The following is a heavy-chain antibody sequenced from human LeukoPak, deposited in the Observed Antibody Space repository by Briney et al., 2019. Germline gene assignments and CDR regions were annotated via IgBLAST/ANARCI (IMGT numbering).Heavy chain of an antibody. CDR1: GFTFSSYS. D-gene: IGHD3-22*01. V-gene: IGHV3-21*01. CDR3: ARDRQVYYDSSGYRNDAFDI. J-gene: IGHJ3*02. Sequence: GGSLRLSCAASGFTFSSYSMNWVRQAPGKGLEWVSSISSSSSYIYYADSVKGRFTISRDNAKNSLYLQMNSLRAEDTAVYYCARDRQVYYDSSGYRNDAFDIWGQGTMVTVSS. CDR2: ISSSSSYI.